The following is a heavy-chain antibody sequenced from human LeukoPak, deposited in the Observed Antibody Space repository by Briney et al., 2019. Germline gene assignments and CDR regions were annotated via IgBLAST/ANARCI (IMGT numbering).Heavy chain of an antibody. D-gene: IGHD5-12*01. V-gene: IGHV4-59*08. CDR2: IYYSGST. CDR3: ARQGGVATTFDY. J-gene: IGHJ4*02. Sequence: SATLSLTCTVSGGSITGYYWNXIRXPPXXXXXWIGYIYYSGSTNYNPSLKSRVTISVDTSENQFSLKLNSVTAADTAVYYCARQGGVATTFDYWGQGTLVTVSS. CDR1: GGSITGYY.